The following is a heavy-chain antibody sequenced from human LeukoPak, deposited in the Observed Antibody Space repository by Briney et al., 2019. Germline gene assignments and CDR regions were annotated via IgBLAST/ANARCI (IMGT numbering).Heavy chain of an antibody. V-gene: IGHV1-2*02. CDR1: GYTFTDYY. J-gene: IGHJ4*02. Sequence: GASVKVSCKASGYTFTDYYIHWVRQAPGQGLEWMGWINPNSGGTNYAQNFQGRVNMTRDTYITTAYMDLSRLRLDDTAVYYCAVGRRTDFDYWGQGTLVTVSS. D-gene: IGHD1-26*01. CDR3: AVGRRTDFDY. CDR2: INPNSGGT.